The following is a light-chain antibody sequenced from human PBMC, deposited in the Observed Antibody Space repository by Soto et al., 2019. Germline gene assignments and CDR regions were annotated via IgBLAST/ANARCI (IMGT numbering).Light chain of an antibody. CDR1: QSVSISY. CDR3: QQYGRSSWT. J-gene: IGKJ1*01. CDR2: AAS. V-gene: IGKV3-20*01. Sequence: EMVLTQSPGTLSLSPGERATLSCRASQSVSISYFAWYQQKPGQAPRLLIHAASRRATGIPERFSGSGSGIDFTLPISRLEPEDFAGYYCQQYGRSSWTFGQGTKVEIK.